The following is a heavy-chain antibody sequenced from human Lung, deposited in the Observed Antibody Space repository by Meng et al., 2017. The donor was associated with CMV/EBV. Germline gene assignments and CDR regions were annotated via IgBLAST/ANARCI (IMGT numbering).Heavy chain of an antibody. J-gene: IGHJ4*02. V-gene: IGHV3-30*02. Sequence: QVQLVGSGGGLVQPGGSLRLSCAASGFTFSSDGMHWVRQAPGRGPEWVAFIEFDGGDMYYADSVKGRFTIARDNSKNTMYMQMNSLKVEDTALYYCAKYVDQWGQGTLGNVSS. CDR1: GFTFSSDG. CDR3: AKYVDQ. D-gene: IGHD2-21*01. CDR2: IEFDGGDM.